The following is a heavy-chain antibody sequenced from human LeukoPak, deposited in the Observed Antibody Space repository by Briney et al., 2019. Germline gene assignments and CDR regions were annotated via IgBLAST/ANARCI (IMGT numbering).Heavy chain of an antibody. CDR3: ARGRWGITGTTGFDY. CDR1: GGSISSGGYY. D-gene: IGHD1-20*01. J-gene: IGHJ4*02. Sequence: PSETLSLTCTVSGGSISSGGYYWSWIRQHPGKGLEWIGYIYYSGSTYYNPSLKGRVTISVDTSKNQFSLKLSSVTAADTAVYYCARGRWGITGTTGFDYWGQGTLVTVSS. CDR2: IYYSGST. V-gene: IGHV4-31*03.